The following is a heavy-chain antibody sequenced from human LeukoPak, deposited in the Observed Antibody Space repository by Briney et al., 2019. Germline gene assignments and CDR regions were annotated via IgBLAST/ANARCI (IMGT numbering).Heavy chain of an antibody. CDR2: ISSSSSYI. V-gene: IGHV3-21*01. CDR3: ARGRFLEWLLNYYMDV. Sequence: PGGSLRLSCAASGFTFSSYSMNWVRQAPGKGLEWVSSISSSSSYIYYADSVKGRFTISRDNAKNSLYLQMNSLRAEDTAVYYCARGRFLEWLLNYYMDVWGKGTTVTVSS. D-gene: IGHD3-3*01. J-gene: IGHJ6*03. CDR1: GFTFSSYS.